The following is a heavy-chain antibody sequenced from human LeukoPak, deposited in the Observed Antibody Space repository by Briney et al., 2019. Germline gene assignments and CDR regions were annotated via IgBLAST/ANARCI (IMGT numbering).Heavy chain of an antibody. D-gene: IGHD3-3*01. CDR1: GGSIISNRHY. CDR3: ARVALITIHENDAFDI. J-gene: IGHJ3*02. CDR2: IYSSGNT. V-gene: IGHV4-61*09. Sequence: SETLSLTCTVSGGSIISNRHYWSWIRQPAGKGLEWIGHIYSSGNTKYNPSLKSRLTMSIDSSKNQFSLILASVTAADTAVYYCARVALITIHENDAFDIWGQGTVVTVSS.